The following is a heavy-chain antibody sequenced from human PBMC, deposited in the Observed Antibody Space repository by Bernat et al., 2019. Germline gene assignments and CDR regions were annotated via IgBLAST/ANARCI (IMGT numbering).Heavy chain of an antibody. V-gene: IGHV1-3*01. D-gene: IGHD2-15*01. CDR2: INAGNGNT. CDR3: ARYCSGGSCYSDDAFDI. J-gene: IGHJ3*02. CDR1: GYTFTSYA. Sequence: QVQLVQSGAEVKKPGASVKVSCKASGYTFTSYAMHWVRQAPGQRLEWMGWINAGNGNTKYSQKFQGRVTITRDTSASTAYMELSSLRSEDTAVYYCARYCSGGSCYSDDAFDIWGQWTMVTVSS.